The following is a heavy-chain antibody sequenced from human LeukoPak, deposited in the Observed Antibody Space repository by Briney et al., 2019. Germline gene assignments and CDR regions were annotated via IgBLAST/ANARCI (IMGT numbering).Heavy chain of an antibody. D-gene: IGHD1-26*01. Sequence: PAESQSLTCTVSGGSISSSSYYWGGIPHPPGTELDWIGSIYYSGSTYYNPSLKSRVTISVDPSKNQFSLKLSSVTAADTAVYYCAILVEGATTWDVDYWGQGTLVTVSS. CDR1: GGSISSSSYY. CDR2: IYYSGST. CDR3: AILVEGATTWDVDY. J-gene: IGHJ4*02. V-gene: IGHV4-39*01.